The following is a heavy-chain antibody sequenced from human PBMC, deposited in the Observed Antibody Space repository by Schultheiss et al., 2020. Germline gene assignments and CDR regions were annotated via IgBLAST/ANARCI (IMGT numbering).Heavy chain of an antibody. CDR2: ISAYNGNT. Sequence: ASVKVSCKASGYTFTSYGISWVRQAPGQGLEWMGWISAYNGNTQYAQKFQGRVTMTTDTSTSTAYMELRSLRSDDTAVYYCAKAIPGPRITMVRGVSSGHYYGMDVWGQGTTVTVSS. D-gene: IGHD3-10*01. V-gene: IGHV1-18*01. CDR1: GYTFTSYG. CDR3: AKAIPGPRITMVRGVSSGHYYGMDV. J-gene: IGHJ6*02.